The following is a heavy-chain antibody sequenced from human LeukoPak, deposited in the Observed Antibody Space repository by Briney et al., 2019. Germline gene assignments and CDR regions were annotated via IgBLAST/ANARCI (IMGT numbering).Heavy chain of an antibody. CDR2: ISYTGTT. CDR3: ASIAAAGTKHWYYYMDV. Sequence: SETLSLTCTVSGGSIGSSAYSWGWIRQPPGKGLEWIGSISYTGTTYYNPSLKSRVTISVDTSKNQFSLKLSSVTAADTAVYYCASIAAAGTKHWYYYMDVWGKGTAVTVSS. J-gene: IGHJ6*03. V-gene: IGHV4-39*07. CDR1: GGSIGSSAYS. D-gene: IGHD6-13*01.